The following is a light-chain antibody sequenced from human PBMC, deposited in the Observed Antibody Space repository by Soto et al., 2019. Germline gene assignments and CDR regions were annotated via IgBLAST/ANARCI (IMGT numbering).Light chain of an antibody. CDR1: QSISSY. CDR2: AAS. V-gene: IGKV1-39*01. Sequence: DIQMTQSPSSLSVSVVDRVTITCRASQSISSYLNWYQQKPGKAPKLLIYAASSLQSGVPSRFSGSGSGTDFTLTISSLQPEDFATYYCQQSYSTLWTFGQGTKVDIK. J-gene: IGKJ1*01. CDR3: QQSYSTLWT.